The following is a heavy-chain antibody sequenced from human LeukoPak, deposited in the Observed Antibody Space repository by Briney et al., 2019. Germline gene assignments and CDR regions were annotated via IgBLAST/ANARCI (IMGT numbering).Heavy chain of an antibody. CDR3: ARDRGEGSSFDI. CDR1: GGSISSSNW. J-gene: IGHJ4*02. Sequence: SGTLSLTCAVSGGSISSSNWWSWVRQPPGKGLEWIGYIYHSGSTYYKPSLKSRVTISVDRSKNQFSLKLSSVTAADTAVYYCARDRGEGSSFDIWGQGTLVTVSS. V-gene: IGHV4-4*02. CDR2: IYHSGST. D-gene: IGHD6-13*01.